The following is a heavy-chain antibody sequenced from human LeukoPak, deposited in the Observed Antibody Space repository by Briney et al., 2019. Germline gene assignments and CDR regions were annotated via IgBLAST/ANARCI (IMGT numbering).Heavy chain of an antibody. V-gene: IGHV1-69*05. J-gene: IGHJ5*02. Sequence: ASVKVSCKASGGTFSSYAISWVRQAPGQGLEWMGRIIPIFGTANYAQKFQGRVTITTDESTSTAYMELSSLRSEDTAVYYCASSPNSGSQYNWFDPWGQGTLVTVSS. CDR3: ASSPNSGSQYNWFDP. CDR2: IIPIFGTA. CDR1: GGTFSSYA. D-gene: IGHD3-10*01.